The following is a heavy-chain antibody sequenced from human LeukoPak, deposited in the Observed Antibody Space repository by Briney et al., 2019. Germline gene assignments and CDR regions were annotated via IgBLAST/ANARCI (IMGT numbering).Heavy chain of an antibody. J-gene: IGHJ4*02. Sequence: GASVKVSCKASGYTFTDYYMHWVRQAPGQGLEWMGWTNPNSGDTKYAQKFQGRVTMTRDTSISTAYMELSRLRSDDTAVYYCSRNQLGDRWFDYWGQGTLVTVSS. CDR3: SRNQLGDRWFDY. CDR2: TNPNSGDT. D-gene: IGHD3-16*01. V-gene: IGHV1-2*02. CDR1: GYTFTDYY.